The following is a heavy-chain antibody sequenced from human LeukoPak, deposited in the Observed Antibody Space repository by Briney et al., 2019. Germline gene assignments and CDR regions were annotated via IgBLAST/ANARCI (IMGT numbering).Heavy chain of an antibody. CDR2: ISGDGGST. CDR3: ARESSEAVVFDY. D-gene: IGHD6-19*01. J-gene: IGHJ4*02. V-gene: IGHV3-43*02. Sequence: GASLRLSCAASGFTFDDYAMHWVRQAPGKGLEWVSLISGDGGSTDYADSVKGRFTISTDKSTNYPYLQMNSLRTEDTALYYCARESSEAVVFDYWGQGTLVTVSS. CDR1: GFTFDDYA.